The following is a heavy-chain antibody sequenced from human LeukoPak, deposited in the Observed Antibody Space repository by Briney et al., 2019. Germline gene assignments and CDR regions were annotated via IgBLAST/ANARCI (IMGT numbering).Heavy chain of an antibody. CDR1: GGSISSYY. V-gene: IGHV4-59*01. CDR3: ARGADYSDAFDI. J-gene: IGHJ3*02. D-gene: IGHD4/OR15-4a*01. Sequence: PSETLSLTCTVSGGSISSYYWSWIRQPPGKGLEWIGYIYYSGSTNYNPSLKSRVTISEDTSKNQFSLKLSSVTAADTAVYYCARGADYSDAFDIWGQGTMVTVSS. CDR2: IYYSGST.